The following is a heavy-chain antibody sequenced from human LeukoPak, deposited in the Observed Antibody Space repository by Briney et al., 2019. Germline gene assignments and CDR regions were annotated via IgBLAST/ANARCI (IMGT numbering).Heavy chain of an antibody. V-gene: IGHV1-69*13. CDR3: ARLIGSSSWHSNWFDP. Sequence: ASVKVSCKASGGTFSSYAISWVRQAPGQGLEWMGGIIPIFGTANYAQKFQGRVTITADESTSTAYMELSSLRSEDTAVYYCARLIGSSSWHSNWFDPWGQGTLVTVPS. CDR2: IIPIFGTA. J-gene: IGHJ5*02. CDR1: GGTFSSYA. D-gene: IGHD6-13*01.